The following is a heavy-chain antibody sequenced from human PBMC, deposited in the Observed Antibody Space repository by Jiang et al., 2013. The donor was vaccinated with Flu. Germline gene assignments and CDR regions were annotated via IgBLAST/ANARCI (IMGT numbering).Heavy chain of an antibody. CDR3: ASIAARPIFDY. J-gene: IGHJ4*02. D-gene: IGHD6-6*01. V-gene: IGHV3-23*01. Sequence: VKGRFTISRDNSKNTPYLQMNSLRAEDTAVYYCASIAARPIFDYWGQGTLVTVSS.